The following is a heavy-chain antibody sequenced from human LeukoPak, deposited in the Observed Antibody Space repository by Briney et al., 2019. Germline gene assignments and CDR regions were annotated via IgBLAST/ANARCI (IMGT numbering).Heavy chain of an antibody. CDR2: IDSSSYT. CDR3: SRDPNGNPDFDY. J-gene: IGHJ4*02. Sequence: GGSLRLSCKVSGFSFSNYGMDWVRQVPGKGLEWLSFIDSSSYTSYADSVKGRFTISRDNAENSLYLQMSSLTVEDTAVYYCSRDPNGNPDFDYSGQGTLVTVSS. D-gene: IGHD2-8*01. V-gene: IGHV3-21*05. CDR1: GFSFSNYG.